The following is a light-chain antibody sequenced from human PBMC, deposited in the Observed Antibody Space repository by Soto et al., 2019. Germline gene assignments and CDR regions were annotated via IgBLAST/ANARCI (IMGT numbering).Light chain of an antibody. CDR3: TSYTTFNTWG. Sequence: QSALTQPASVSGSPGQSVTISCTGTSSDIGGYNFVSWYQHHPGQAPKLMIFEVSYRPSGVSNRFSASKSGNTASLTISGLQAEDEALYFCTSYTTFNTWGFGGGTKLTVL. CDR2: EVS. V-gene: IGLV2-14*01. J-gene: IGLJ3*02. CDR1: SSDIGGYNF.